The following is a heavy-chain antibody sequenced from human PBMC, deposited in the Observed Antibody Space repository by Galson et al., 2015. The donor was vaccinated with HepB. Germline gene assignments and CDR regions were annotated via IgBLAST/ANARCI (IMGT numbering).Heavy chain of an antibody. CDR3: ARGAKKGYYYASSGYSPSLIDS. D-gene: IGHD3-22*01. Sequence: SLRLSCAVSGFTFSDFGMHWVRQAPGKGLEWMSTMSFDGTYKYYEDSVKGRFTISRDNSKNILYLQMNSLRTEDTAVYYCARGAKKGYYYASSGYSPSLIDSWGLGTLVTVSS. CDR2: MSFDGTYK. J-gene: IGHJ4*02. CDR1: GFTFSDFG. V-gene: IGHV3-30*03.